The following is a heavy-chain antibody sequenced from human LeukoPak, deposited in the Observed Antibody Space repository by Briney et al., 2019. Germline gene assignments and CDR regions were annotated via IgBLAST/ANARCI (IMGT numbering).Heavy chain of an antibody. J-gene: IGHJ4*02. CDR3: ATAPAPGFNYGYFDY. Sequence: GASVKVSCKASGSTFSSYTISWVRQAPGQGLEWMGCIDTEGGETNYAQTVQGRFSMSRDTATDTPYMQLSSLRSEDTAVYYCATAPAPGFNYGYFDYWGQGTLVTVSS. V-gene: IGHV1-24*01. D-gene: IGHD5-18*01. CDR1: GSTFSSYT. CDR2: IDTEGGET.